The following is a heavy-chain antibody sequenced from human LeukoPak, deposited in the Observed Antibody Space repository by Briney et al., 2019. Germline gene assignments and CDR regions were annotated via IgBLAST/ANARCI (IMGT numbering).Heavy chain of an antibody. CDR2: IYYSGST. Sequence: PSETLSLTCTGSGGSISSYYWSWIRQPPGKGLEWIGYIYYSGSTNYNPSLKSRVTISVDTSKNQFSLKLSSVTAADTAVYYCARHIDSDWGWFDPWGQGTLVTVSS. CDR3: ARHIDSDWGWFDP. J-gene: IGHJ5*02. V-gene: IGHV4-59*08. D-gene: IGHD2-21*02. CDR1: GGSISSYY.